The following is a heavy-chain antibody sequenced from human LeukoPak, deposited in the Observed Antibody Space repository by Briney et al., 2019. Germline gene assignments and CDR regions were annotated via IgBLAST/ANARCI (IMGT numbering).Heavy chain of an antibody. V-gene: IGHV3-21*01. D-gene: IGHD5-24*01. J-gene: IGHJ4*02. Sequence: GGSLRLSCAASGFTFSRYSMNWVRQTPGKGLEWVSSISSSSSYIYYADSVKGRFTISRDNAKNSLYLQMNSLRAEDTAVYYCARGGDGYNSYFDYWGQGTLVTVSS. CDR1: GFTFSRYS. CDR2: ISSSSSYI. CDR3: ARGGDGYNSYFDY.